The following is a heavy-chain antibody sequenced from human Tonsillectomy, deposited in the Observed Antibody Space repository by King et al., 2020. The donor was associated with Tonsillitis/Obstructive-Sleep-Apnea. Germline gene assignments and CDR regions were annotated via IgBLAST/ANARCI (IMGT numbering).Heavy chain of an antibody. Sequence: VQLQQWGAGLLKPSATLSLTCAVYGGSFSGYYWNWIRQPPGKGLEWIGEINHSGSTNYNPSLKSRATISVDTSKNKFSLKLTSVTAADTSVYYCARYCVSPSCYYGMDVWGQGTTVSVSS. D-gene: IGHD2-2*01. CDR3: ARYCVSPSCYYGMDV. V-gene: IGHV4-34*01. CDR1: GGSFSGYY. J-gene: IGHJ6*02. CDR2: INHSGST.